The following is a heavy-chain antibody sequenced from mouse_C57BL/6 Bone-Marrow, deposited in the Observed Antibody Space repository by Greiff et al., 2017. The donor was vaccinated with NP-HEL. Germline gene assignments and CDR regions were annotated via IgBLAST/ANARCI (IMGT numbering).Heavy chain of an antibody. D-gene: IGHD1-1*01. V-gene: IGHV3-6*01. J-gene: IGHJ4*01. Sequence: EVQLQQSGPGLVKPSQSLSLTCSVTGYSITSGYYWNWIRQFPGNKLEWMGYISYDGSNNYNPSPKNRISITRDTSKNQFFLKLNSVTTEDTATYCCARGYYYGSSYHMDYWGQGTSVTVSS. CDR2: ISYDGSN. CDR3: ARGYYYGSSYHMDY. CDR1: GYSITSGYY.